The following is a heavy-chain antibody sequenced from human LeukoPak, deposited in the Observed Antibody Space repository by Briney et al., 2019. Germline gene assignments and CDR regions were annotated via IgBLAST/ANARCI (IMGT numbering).Heavy chain of an antibody. V-gene: IGHV3-7*01. D-gene: IGHD3-10*01. CDR3: AREATMVRGVIISPYWFDP. J-gene: IGHJ5*02. Sequence: GGSLRLSCAASGFTFSSYWMSWVRQAPGKGLEWVANIKQDGSEKYYVDSVKGRFTISRDNAKNSLYLQMNSLRAEDTAVYYCAREATMVRGVIISPYWFDPWGQGTLVTVSS. CDR1: GFTFSSYW. CDR2: IKQDGSEK.